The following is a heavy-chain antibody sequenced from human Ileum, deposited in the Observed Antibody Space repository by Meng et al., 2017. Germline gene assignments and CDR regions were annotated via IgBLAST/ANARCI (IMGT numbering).Heavy chain of an antibody. CDR3: ARVRGGGCGMDV. D-gene: IGHD3-16*01. Sequence: SVKVSCKASGGTFSSYAISWVRQAPGQGPEWMGGIIPIFGTANYAQKFQGRVTITADKSTSTAYMELSSLRSEDTAVYYCARVRGGGCGMDVWGQGTTVTVSS. J-gene: IGHJ6*02. V-gene: IGHV1-69*06. CDR1: GGTFSSYA. CDR2: IIPIFGTA.